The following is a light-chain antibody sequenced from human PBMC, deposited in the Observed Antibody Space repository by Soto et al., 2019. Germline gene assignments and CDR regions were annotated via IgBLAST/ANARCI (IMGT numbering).Light chain of an antibody. J-gene: IGKJ1*01. CDR1: QSISSW. CDR2: KAS. CDR3: QQYNSYPVT. Sequence: DIQMTQTPSTLSASVGDRVTITCRASQSISSWLAWYQQKPGKAPNLLIYKASSLESGVPSRFSGSGSGTELTLTISSLQPDDFAAYYCQQYNSYPVTFGQGTKVQIK. V-gene: IGKV1-5*03.